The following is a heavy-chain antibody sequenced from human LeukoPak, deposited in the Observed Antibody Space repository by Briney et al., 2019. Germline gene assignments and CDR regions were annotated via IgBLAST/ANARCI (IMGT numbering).Heavy chain of an antibody. D-gene: IGHD3-10*01. CDR1: GYRFATSW. V-gene: IGHV5-51*01. CDR2: IYPEDSDS. CDR3: ARGAYGSGSSYNYYGMDV. J-gene: IGHJ6*02. Sequence: GESLKISWKGSGYRFATSWIGWVRQMPGKGLEWMGIIYPEDSDSRYSPSFEGQVTFSVDKSISTAYLQWSSLKASDTAIYYCARGAYGSGSSYNYYGMDVWGQGTPVTVSS.